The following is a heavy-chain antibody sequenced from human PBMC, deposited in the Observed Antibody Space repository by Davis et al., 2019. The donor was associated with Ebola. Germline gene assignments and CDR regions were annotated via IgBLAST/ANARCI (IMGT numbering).Heavy chain of an antibody. J-gene: IGHJ4*02. Sequence: GESLKISCAASGFIFRSYGMHWVRQAPGKGLEWVAFIRYDGGDKYHADSVKGRFTISRDNSKNTMYLQMNSLSPDDTAVYYCAKGRFVEWFIPPLDYWGQGTLVTVSS. D-gene: IGHD3-3*01. CDR1: GFIFRSYG. CDR2: IRYDGGDK. V-gene: IGHV3-30*02. CDR3: AKGRFVEWFIPPLDY.